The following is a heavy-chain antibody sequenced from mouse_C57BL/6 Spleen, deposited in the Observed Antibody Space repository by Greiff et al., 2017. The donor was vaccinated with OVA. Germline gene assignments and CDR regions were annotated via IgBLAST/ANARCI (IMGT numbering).Heavy chain of an antibody. CDR2: INPNNGGT. Sequence: EVKLQESGPELVKPGASVKMSCKASGYTFTDYNMHWVKQSHGKSLEWIGYINPNNGGTSYNQKFKGKATLTVNKSSSTAYMELRSLTSEDSAVYYCARWTMVVGFAYWGQGTLVTVSA. V-gene: IGHV1-22*01. CDR3: ARWTMVVGFAY. D-gene: IGHD2-2*01. J-gene: IGHJ3*01. CDR1: GYTFTDYN.